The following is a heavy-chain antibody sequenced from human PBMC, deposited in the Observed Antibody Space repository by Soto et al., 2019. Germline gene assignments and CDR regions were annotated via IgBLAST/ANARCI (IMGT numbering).Heavy chain of an antibody. CDR1: GGSDVFNNYP. CDR3: ARHYPTAVSGAGWFDT. J-gene: IGHJ5*02. Sequence: QVQLVQSGAEIKKPASSVKVSCKASGGSDVFNNYPVSWVRQAPGQGLELMGAIITMFNTADYAQRFLGRVTITADEFTRTVSMELTRLTSDDTAVYYCARHYPTAVSGAGWFDTWGQGTLVTVSS. V-gene: IGHV1-69*01. CDR2: IITMFNTA. D-gene: IGHD6-19*01.